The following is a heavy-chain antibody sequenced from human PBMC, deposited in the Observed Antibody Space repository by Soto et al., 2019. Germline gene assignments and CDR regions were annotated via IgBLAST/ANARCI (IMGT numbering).Heavy chain of an antibody. CDR1: GFSLSTSGVG. J-gene: IGHJ4*02. Sequence: QITLKESGPTLVKPTQTLTLTCTFSGFSLSTSGVGVGWTRQPPGKALEWLALIYWDDDKRYSPSLKSRLTITKDTSKKQVVLTMTNMDPVDTATYYCAHRRSGRVVYYFGYWGQGTLVTVSS. D-gene: IGHD1-26*01. CDR2: IYWDDDK. CDR3: AHRRSGRVVYYFGY. V-gene: IGHV2-5*02.